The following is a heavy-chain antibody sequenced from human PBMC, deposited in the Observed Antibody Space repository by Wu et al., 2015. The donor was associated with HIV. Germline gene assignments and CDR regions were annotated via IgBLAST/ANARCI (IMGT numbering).Heavy chain of an antibody. CDR3: AREITMVIDTHKGDYNWFDP. CDR2: ISPISETP. J-gene: IGHJ5*02. CDR1: GGTFTSYA. Sequence: QVHLVQSGAEVKKSGSSVKVSCQASGGTFTSYAFSWVRQAPGQGFEWMGGISPISETPDYAQKLQGRVTITADESTSTAYMELSSLRSEDTAVYYCAREITMVIDTHKGDYNWFDPWGPGTLVTVSS. D-gene: IGHD3-10*01. V-gene: IGHV1-69*12.